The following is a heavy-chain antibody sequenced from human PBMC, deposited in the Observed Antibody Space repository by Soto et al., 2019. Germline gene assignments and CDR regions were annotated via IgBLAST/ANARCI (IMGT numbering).Heavy chain of an antibody. J-gene: IGHJ4*02. D-gene: IGHD3-10*01. Sequence: SLRLSCAASGFTFSRFELHWVRQAPGKGLEWISYISSSGSTAYYASSVGGRFTISRDNANNSVYLQMDSLRAEDTALYYCTRAAWFPYLSFYWGQGALVTVSS. CDR2: ISSSGSTA. CDR1: GFTFSRFE. CDR3: TRAAWFPYLSFY. V-gene: IGHV3-48*03.